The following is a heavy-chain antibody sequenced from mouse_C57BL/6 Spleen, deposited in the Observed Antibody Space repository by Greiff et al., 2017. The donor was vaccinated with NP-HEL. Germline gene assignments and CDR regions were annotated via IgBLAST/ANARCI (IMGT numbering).Heavy chain of an antibody. D-gene: IGHD1-1*01. CDR3: ARGATVVDPSMDY. CDR1: GYTFTSYG. Sequence: VQLQQSGAELARPGASVKLSCKASGYTFTSYGISWVKQRTGQGLEWIGEIYPRSGNTYYNEKFKGKATLTAGKSSSTAYMGRRSLTAEDSAVYFCARGATVVDPSMDYWGQGTSVTVSS. J-gene: IGHJ4*01. V-gene: IGHV1-81*01. CDR2: IYPRSGNT.